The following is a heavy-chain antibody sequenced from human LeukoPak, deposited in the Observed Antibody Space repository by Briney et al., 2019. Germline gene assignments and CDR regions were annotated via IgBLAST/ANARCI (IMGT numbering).Heavy chain of an antibody. CDR1: GFTFSSYG. CDR3: AKSIAVAGMTPFDP. CDR2: ISYDGSNK. J-gene: IGHJ5*02. D-gene: IGHD6-19*01. V-gene: IGHV3-30*18. Sequence: PGGSLRLSCAASGFTFSSYGMRWVRQAPGKGLEWVAVISYDGSNKYYADSVKGRFTISRDNSKNTLYLQMNSLRAEDTAVYYCAKSIAVAGMTPFDPWGQGTLVTVSS.